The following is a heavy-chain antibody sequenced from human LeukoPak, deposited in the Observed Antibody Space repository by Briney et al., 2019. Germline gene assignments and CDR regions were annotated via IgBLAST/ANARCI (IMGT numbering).Heavy chain of an antibody. D-gene: IGHD3-22*01. V-gene: IGHV3-64*01. Sequence: GGSLRLSCAASGFTFSSYAMHWVRQAPGKGLEYVSAISSNGGSTYYANSVKGRFTISRDNSKNTLFLQMNSLRAEDTAVYYCAKDLDDSSGYYYTKFNFDYWGQGTLVTVSS. J-gene: IGHJ4*02. CDR1: GFTFSSYA. CDR2: ISSNGGST. CDR3: AKDLDDSSGYYYTKFNFDY.